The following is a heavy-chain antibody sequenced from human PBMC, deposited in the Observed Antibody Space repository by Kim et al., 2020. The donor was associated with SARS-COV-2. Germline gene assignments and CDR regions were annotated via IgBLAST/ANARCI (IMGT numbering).Heavy chain of an antibody. D-gene: IGHD2-15*01. CDR2: INSEGSTT. CDR3: ARGALTTPRSAFDI. V-gene: IGHV3-74*01. CDR1: GFTFSSHW. J-gene: IGHJ3*02. Sequence: GGSLRLSCAASGFTFSSHWMHWVCPVPGKGLVRVSGINSEGSTTTYADSVKGRCTISRDNAKNTLYLQLNSLRAEDTAMYYCARGALTTPRSAFDIWGQGTMVTVSS.